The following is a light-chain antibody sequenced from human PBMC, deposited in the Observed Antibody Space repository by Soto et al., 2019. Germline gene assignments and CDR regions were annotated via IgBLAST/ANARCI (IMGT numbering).Light chain of an antibody. CDR1: QYIRFC. CDR2: GAS. J-gene: IGKJ4*01. V-gene: IGKV1D-12*01. CDR3: QQSHSFPLT. Sequence: DIQMTQSPSFVSASIGDRVTITCRASQYIRFCLAWYQQKPGKAPKSLIRGASSLQPGVPSRFSGSGSGTEFTLTITSLQPEDFATYYCQQSHSFPLTFGGGTKVDI.